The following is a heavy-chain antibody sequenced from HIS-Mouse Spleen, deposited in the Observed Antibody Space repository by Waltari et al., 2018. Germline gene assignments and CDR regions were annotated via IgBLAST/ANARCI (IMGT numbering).Heavy chain of an antibody. D-gene: IGHD6-13*01. V-gene: IGHV4-39*07. CDR1: GGSTSSRSYY. Sequence: QLQLQESGPGLVKPSETLSLTCTVPGGSTSSRSYYWGWIRQPPGKGLEWIGSIYYSGSTYYNPSLKSRVTISVDTSKNQFSLKLSSVTAADTAVYYCAREIPYSSSWYDWYFDLWGRGTLVTVSS. CDR3: AREIPYSSSWYDWYFDL. CDR2: IYYSGST. J-gene: IGHJ2*01.